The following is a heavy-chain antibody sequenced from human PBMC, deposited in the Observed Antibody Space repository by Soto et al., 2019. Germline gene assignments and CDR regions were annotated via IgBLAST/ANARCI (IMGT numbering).Heavy chain of an antibody. D-gene: IGHD2-2*01. CDR3: ARAVRVVPAASYYYYYMDV. Sequence: GASVKVSCKASGYTFTSYDINWVRQAPGQGLEWMGWMNPNSGNTGYAQKFQGRVTMTRNTSISTAYMELSSLRSEDTAVYYCARAVRVVPAASYYYYYMDVWGKGTTVTVSS. V-gene: IGHV1-8*01. CDR1: GYTFTSYD. CDR2: MNPNSGNT. J-gene: IGHJ6*03.